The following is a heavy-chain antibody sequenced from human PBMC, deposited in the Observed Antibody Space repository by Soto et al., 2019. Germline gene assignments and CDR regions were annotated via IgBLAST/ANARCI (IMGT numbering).Heavy chain of an antibody. D-gene: IGHD5-18*01. CDR1: GFTFSSYA. J-gene: IGHJ4*02. Sequence: EVQPLESGGGLVQPGGSLRLSCAASGFTFSSYAMSWVRQAPGKGLEWVSAISGSGGSTYYADSVKGRFTISRDNSKNTLYLQMNSLRAEDTAVYYCAKVRVQLWLFVGYFDYWGQGTLVTVSS. CDR2: ISGSGGST. CDR3: AKVRVQLWLFVGYFDY. V-gene: IGHV3-23*01.